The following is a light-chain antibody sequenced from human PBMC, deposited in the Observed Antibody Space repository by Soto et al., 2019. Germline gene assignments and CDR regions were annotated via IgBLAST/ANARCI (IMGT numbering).Light chain of an antibody. V-gene: IGLV2-14*01. CDR3: SSYRRSSTPYVV. J-gene: IGLJ2*01. Sequence: QSVLTQPASVSGSPGQSITISCTGTSSDVGGYKYVSWYQQNPGKAPKLMIYEVSNRPSGVSNRFSGSKSGNTASLTISGLQAEDEADYYCSSYRRSSTPYVVFGGGTKLTV. CDR1: SSDVGGYKY. CDR2: EVS.